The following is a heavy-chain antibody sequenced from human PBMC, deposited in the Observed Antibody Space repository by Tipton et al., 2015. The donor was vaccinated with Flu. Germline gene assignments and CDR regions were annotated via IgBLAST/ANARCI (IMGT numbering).Heavy chain of an antibody. J-gene: IGHJ4*02. V-gene: IGHV4-4*07. CDR2: MYTSGST. D-gene: IGHD3-10*01. CDR3: ARGSGSGTYLIFDF. CDR1: GGSMSSYY. Sequence: TLSLTCTVSGGSMSSYYWAWIRQPAGKGLEWIGRMYTSGSTKYNPSLESRVTMSVDTSNNHFSLKLSSVTAADTAVYYCARGSGSGTYLIFDFWGQGTLATLSS.